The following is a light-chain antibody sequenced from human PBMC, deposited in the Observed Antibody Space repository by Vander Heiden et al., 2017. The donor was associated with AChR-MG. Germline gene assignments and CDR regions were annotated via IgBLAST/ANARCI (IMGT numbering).Light chain of an antibody. CDR1: QSVSSSY. J-gene: IGKJ3*01. CDR3: QQYDSSRKLT. V-gene: IGKV3-20*01. CDR2: GAS. Sequence: ETVLTLSPGTLSLSPGERATLPCRVSQSVSSSYLAWYQQKPGQAPRLLIYGASSRATGIPDRFSGSGSGTDFTLTISRLEPEDFAVYYCQQYDSSRKLTFGPGTKVDIK.